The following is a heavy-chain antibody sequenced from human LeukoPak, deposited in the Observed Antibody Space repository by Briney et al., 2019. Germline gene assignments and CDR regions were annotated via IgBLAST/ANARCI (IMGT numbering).Heavy chain of an antibody. CDR3: ARGAYYDSSGWFDY. J-gene: IGHJ4*02. D-gene: IGHD3-22*01. CDR1: GGTFSSYA. CDR2: IIPIFGTA. V-gene: IGHV1-69*13. Sequence: SVRVSCKASGGTFSSYAISWVRQDPGQGREWMGGIIPIFGTANYAQKFQGRVTITADESTSTAYMELSSLRSEDTAVYYCARGAYYDSSGWFDYWGQGTLVTVSS.